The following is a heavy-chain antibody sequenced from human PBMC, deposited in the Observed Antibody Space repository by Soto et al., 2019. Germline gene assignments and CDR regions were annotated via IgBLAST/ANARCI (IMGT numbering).Heavy chain of an antibody. J-gene: IGHJ6*01. Sequence: QVQLQESGPGLVKPSETLSLTCTVSDDSSSNYKWSWIRQPPGRRLEWIGYIDSNGGTSYNPSLQSRVTISIDTSTKQFFLKLSSVTAADTAVYYGVRQGFGRLHGLVDVW. D-gene: IGHD3-10*01. CDR3: VRQGFGRLHGLVDV. CDR2: IDSNGGT. CDR1: DDSSSNYK. V-gene: IGHV4-59*08.